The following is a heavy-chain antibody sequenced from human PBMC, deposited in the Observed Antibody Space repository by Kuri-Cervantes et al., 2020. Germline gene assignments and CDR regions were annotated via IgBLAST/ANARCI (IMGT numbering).Heavy chain of an antibody. CDR3: AKDVHGYNDY. J-gene: IGHJ4*02. V-gene: IGHV3-13*01. D-gene: IGHD5-24*01. CDR2: IGTAGDT. CDR1: GFTFSSYD. Sequence: GESLKISCAASGFTFSSYDMHWVRQATGKGLEWVSAIGTAGDTYYPGSVKGRFTISRENAKNSLYLQMNSLRAGDTAVYYCAKDVHGYNDYWGQGTLVTVSS.